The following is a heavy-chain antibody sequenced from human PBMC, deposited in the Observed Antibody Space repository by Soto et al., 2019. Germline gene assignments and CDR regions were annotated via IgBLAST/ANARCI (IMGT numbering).Heavy chain of an antibody. V-gene: IGHV3-48*01. Sequence: EVQLVESGGGLVQPGGSLRLSCAASGFTFSSYSMNWVRQAPGKGLEWGAYISSSSSTIYYADSVKGRFTISRDNAKNSLYLQMNSLRAEDTAVYYCARDLRIAAAGAFDYWGQGTLVTVSS. D-gene: IGHD6-13*01. CDR3: ARDLRIAAAGAFDY. CDR1: GFTFSSYS. J-gene: IGHJ4*02. CDR2: ISSSSSTI.